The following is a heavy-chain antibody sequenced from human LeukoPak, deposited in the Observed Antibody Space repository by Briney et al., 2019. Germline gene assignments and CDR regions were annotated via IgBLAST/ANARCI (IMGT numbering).Heavy chain of an antibody. V-gene: IGHV4-39*07. J-gene: IGHJ5*02. D-gene: IGHD2-15*01. Sequence: PSETLSLTCTASGGPISSSSYYWGWIRQPPGKGLEWIGSIYYSGSTYYNPSLKSRVTISVDTSKNQFSLKLSSVTAADTAVYYCARHGISGSCYSCWFDPWGQGTLVTVSS. CDR1: GGPISSSSYY. CDR2: IYYSGST. CDR3: ARHGISGSCYSCWFDP.